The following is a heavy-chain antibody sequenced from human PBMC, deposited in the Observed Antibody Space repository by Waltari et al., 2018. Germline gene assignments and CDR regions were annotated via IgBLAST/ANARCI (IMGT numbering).Heavy chain of an antibody. D-gene: IGHD2-21*01. CDR1: GFTFDVYG. CDR2: ISSDGGSS. V-gene: IGHV3-43D*03. CDR3: AKDILAYCGGDCYPDH. Sequence: RLSCAASGFTFDVYGMHWVRQAPGKGLEWVSLISSDGGSSYYGDSVKGRFTVSRDNSKNSLYLQMNSLRAEDTALYYCAKDILAYCGGDCYPDHWGQGTLVTVSS. J-gene: IGHJ4*02.